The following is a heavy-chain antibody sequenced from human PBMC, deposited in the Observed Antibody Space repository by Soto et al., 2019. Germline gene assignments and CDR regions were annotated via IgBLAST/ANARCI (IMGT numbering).Heavy chain of an antibody. Sequence: GGSLRLSCTASEFSLSSSDMHWVRRAPGKGLEWLAVSSFDGTQQFYGDSVKGRLTVSRDNSNNTLYLEMNSLRTEDTAVYYCAKQLRGSGWYPLDSWGQGTPVTVSS. CDR3: AKQLRGSGWYPLDS. J-gene: IGHJ4*02. CDR1: EFSLSSSD. D-gene: IGHD6-19*01. V-gene: IGHV3-30*18. CDR2: SSFDGTQQ.